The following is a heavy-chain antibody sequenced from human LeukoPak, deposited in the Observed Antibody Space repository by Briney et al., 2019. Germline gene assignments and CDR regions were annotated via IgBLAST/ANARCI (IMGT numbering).Heavy chain of an antibody. CDR3: ARHMYYYENTGYYSNPFDY. J-gene: IGHJ4*02. CDR2: YITIFTRT. Sequence: ASVTVSFKASGDTFSFYALSWVRQAPGQGGEGMGGYITIFTRTDYAERFEGGGTITTDETSKTDYMERRGRRSDDTAVYYCARHMYYYENTGYYSNPFDYWGQGTLVTVSS. CDR1: GDTFSFYA. V-gene: IGHV1-69*05. D-gene: IGHD3-22*01.